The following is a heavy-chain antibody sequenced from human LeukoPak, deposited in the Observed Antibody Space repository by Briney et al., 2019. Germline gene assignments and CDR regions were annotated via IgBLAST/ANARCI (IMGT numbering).Heavy chain of an antibody. D-gene: IGHD3-3*01. CDR2: IWYDGSNK. CDR1: GFTFSSYG. V-gene: IGHV3-33*06. CDR3: AKGDYDYGGFDP. J-gene: IGHJ5*02. Sequence: PGRSLRLSCAASGFTFSSYGMHWVRQAPGKGLEWVAVIWYDGSNKYYADSVKGLFTISRDNSKNTLYLQMNSLGAEDTAVYYCAKGDYDYGGFDPWGQGTLVTVSS.